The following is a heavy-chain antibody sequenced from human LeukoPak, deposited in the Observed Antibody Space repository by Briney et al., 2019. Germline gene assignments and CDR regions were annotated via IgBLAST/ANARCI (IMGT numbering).Heavy chain of an antibody. D-gene: IGHD3-10*01. Sequence: GGSLRLSCVASGFTFSSYAMHWVRQAPGKGLEWVAVISYDGSNKYYVDSVKGRVTISRENSKSTPYLQMNRVRDGETAVYYCAREIAGFGEYSHTDYWGQGTLVTVSS. CDR2: ISYDGSNK. V-gene: IGHV3-30-3*01. J-gene: IGHJ4*02. CDR1: GFTFSSYA. CDR3: AREIAGFGEYSHTDY.